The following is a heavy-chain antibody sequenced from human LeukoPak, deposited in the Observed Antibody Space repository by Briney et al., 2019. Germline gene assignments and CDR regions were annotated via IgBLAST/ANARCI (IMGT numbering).Heavy chain of an antibody. CDR1: GFTFSKYW. Sequence: AGGSLRLSCAASGFTFSKYWMHWVRQVPGKGLVWVSLSDGSTTNYADFVKGRFTISRDNAKNTLSLQVNSLRAEDTAVYYCATGNYYDSRGYHTFGYWGQGTLVTVSS. V-gene: IGHV3-74*01. CDR3: ATGNYYDSRGYHTFGY. J-gene: IGHJ1*01. CDR2: SDGSTT. D-gene: IGHD3-22*01.